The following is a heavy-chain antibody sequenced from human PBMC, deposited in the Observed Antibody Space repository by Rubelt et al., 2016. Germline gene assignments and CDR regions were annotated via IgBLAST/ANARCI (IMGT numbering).Heavy chain of an antibody. J-gene: IGHJ3*02. CDR3: ARGPTDVDTGNNDAFDI. V-gene: IGHV4-4*02. CDR2: IYHSGST. D-gene: IGHD5-18*01. Sequence: QVQLQESGPGLVKPSGTLSLTCAVSGGSISSSNWWSWVRQPPGKGLEWIGEIYHSGSTNYNPSLKSRVTISVNKSKNQFSRKLSSVTAADTAVYYCARGPTDVDTGNNDAFDIWGQGTMVTVSS. CDR1: GGSISSSNW.